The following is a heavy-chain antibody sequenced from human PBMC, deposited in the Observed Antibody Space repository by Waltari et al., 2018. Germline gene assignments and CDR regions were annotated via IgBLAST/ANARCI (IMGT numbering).Heavy chain of an antibody. J-gene: IGHJ4*02. CDR3: AKESYDSSGSQDY. CDR2: ISGSGGST. CDR1: GFTFSSYA. V-gene: IGHV3-23*01. D-gene: IGHD3-22*01. Sequence: EVQLLESGGGLVQPGGSLRRSCAASGFTFSSYAMSWVRQAPGKGLEWVSAISGSGGSTSYADSVKGRFPISSDNSKNTLYLQMNSLRAEATAVYYCAKESYDSSGSQDYWGQGTLVTVSS.